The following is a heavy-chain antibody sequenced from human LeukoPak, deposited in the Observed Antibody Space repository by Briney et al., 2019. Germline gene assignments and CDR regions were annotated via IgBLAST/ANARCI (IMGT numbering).Heavy chain of an antibody. D-gene: IGHD3-10*01. CDR1: GLSLRTRGVG. Sequence: ESGPTLMQPTPALTLTCTFSGLSLRTRGVGVGWIRQPPVKALEWLALIYWDDDKRYSPSLKSRLTITKDTSKNQVVLTMTNMDPVDTATYYCAHSREYYYYMDVWGKGTTVTVSS. CDR3: AHSREYYYYMDV. J-gene: IGHJ6*03. V-gene: IGHV2-5*02. CDR2: IYWDDDK.